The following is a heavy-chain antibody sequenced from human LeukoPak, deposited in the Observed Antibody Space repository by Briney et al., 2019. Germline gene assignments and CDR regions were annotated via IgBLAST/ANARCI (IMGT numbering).Heavy chain of an antibody. Sequence: PSETLSLTCTVSGGSISSYYWSWIRQPPGKGLEWIGYIYYSGSTNYNPSLKSRVTISVDTSKNQFSLKLSSVTAADTAVYYCARGPMIVDYYYMDVWGKGTTVTVSS. D-gene: IGHD3-22*01. V-gene: IGHV4-59*12. CDR1: GGSISSYY. J-gene: IGHJ6*03. CDR2: IYYSGST. CDR3: ARGPMIVDYYYMDV.